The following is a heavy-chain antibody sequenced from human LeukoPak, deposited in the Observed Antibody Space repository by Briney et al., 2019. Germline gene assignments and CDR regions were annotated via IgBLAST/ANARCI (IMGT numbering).Heavy chain of an antibody. Sequence: ASVKVSCKASGYTFTRYYMHWVRQAPGQGLEWMGIINPSGGSTSYAQKFQGRVTITRDTSTSTVYMELSSLRSEDTAVYYCARDLVVVVAATPSNYYYYGMDVWGQGTTVTVSS. D-gene: IGHD2-15*01. V-gene: IGHV1-46*01. CDR3: ARDLVVVVAATPSNYYYYGMDV. CDR2: INPSGGST. CDR1: GYTFTRYY. J-gene: IGHJ6*02.